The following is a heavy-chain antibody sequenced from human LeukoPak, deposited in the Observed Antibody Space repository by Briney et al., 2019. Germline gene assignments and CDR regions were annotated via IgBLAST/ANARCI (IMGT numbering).Heavy chain of an antibody. CDR1: GGSFSGYY. V-gene: IGHV4-34*01. CDR2: INHSGST. D-gene: IGHD6-19*01. Sequence: PSETLSLTCAVYGGSFSGYYWSWIRQPPGKGLEWIGEINHSGSTNYNPSLKSRVTISVDTPKNQFSLKLSSVTAADTAVYYCARVRGSGWYRGLGYWGQGTLVTVSS. J-gene: IGHJ4*02. CDR3: ARVRGSGWYRGLGY.